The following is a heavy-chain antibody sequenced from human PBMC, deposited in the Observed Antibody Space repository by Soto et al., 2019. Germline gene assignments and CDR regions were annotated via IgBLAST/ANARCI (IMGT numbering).Heavy chain of an antibody. V-gene: IGHV4-34*01. Sequence: SETLSLTCAVYGGSFIGYYWSWIRQPPGKGLEWIGEINHSGSTNYNPSLKSRVTISVDTSKNQFSLKLSSVTAADTAVYYCARDCITMTPYGMDVWGQGTTVTVSS. CDR3: ARDCITMTPYGMDV. CDR1: GGSFIGYY. J-gene: IGHJ6*02. D-gene: IGHD3-22*01. CDR2: INHSGST.